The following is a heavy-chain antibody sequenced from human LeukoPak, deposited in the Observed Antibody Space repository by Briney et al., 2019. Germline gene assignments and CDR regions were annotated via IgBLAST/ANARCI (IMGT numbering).Heavy chain of an antibody. V-gene: IGHV3-23*01. J-gene: IGHJ4*02. CDR3: AKRDSSGLYYFDY. CDR2: IVGGGGST. CDR1: GFTFSSYA. D-gene: IGHD3-22*01. Sequence: PGGSLRLSCAASGFTFSSYAMSWVRQAPGKGLEWVSAIVGGGGSTFYADSVKDRSTISRDNSKNTLYLQVNSLRAEDTAVYYCAKRDSSGLYYFDYWGQGTLVTVSS.